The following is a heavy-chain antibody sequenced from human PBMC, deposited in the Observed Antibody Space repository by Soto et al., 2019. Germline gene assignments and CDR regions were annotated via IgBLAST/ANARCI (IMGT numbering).Heavy chain of an antibody. V-gene: IGHV4-59*01. D-gene: IGHD3-10*01. CDR2: IYYSGNT. J-gene: IGHJ4*02. Sequence: SETLSLTCTVSRGSISSYYWSWIRQPPGKGLEWIGYIYYSGNTNYNPSLKSRVTISVDTSKNQFSLKLSSVTAADTAVYYCARWARGVRYYYFDYWGQGTLVTAPQ. CDR3: ARWARGVRYYYFDY. CDR1: RGSISSYY.